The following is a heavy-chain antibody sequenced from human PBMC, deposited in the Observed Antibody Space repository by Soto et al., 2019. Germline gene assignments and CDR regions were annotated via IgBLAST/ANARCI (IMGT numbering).Heavy chain of an antibody. CDR1: GFTFSSYA. CDR2: ISGSGGST. D-gene: IGHD2-15*01. J-gene: IGHJ5*02. Sequence: GGSLRLSCAASGFTFSSYAMSWVRQAPGKGLEWVSAISGSGGSTYYADSVKGRFTISRDNSKNTLYLQMNSLRAEDTAVYYCAKAAPGGYCSGGSCYGWFDPWGQGTLVTVSS. CDR3: AKAAPGGYCSGGSCYGWFDP. V-gene: IGHV3-23*01.